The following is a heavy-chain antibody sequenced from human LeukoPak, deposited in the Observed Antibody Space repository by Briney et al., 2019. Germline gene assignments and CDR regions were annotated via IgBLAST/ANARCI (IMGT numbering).Heavy chain of an antibody. V-gene: IGHV4-61*02. Sequence: SETLSLTCTVSGGSISSGSYYWSWIRQPAGKGLEWIGRIYTSGSTNYNPSLKSRVTISVDTSKNQFSLKLSSVTAADTAVYYCARGRPTYYYDSSGPYDYWGQGTLVTVSS. D-gene: IGHD3-22*01. CDR3: ARGRPTYYYDSSGPYDY. CDR1: GGSISSGSYY. CDR2: IYTSGST. J-gene: IGHJ4*02.